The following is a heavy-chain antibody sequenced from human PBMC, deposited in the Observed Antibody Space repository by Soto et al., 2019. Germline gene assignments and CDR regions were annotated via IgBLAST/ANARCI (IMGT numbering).Heavy chain of an antibody. D-gene: IGHD3-22*01. Sequence: EVQLLESGGGLVQPGGSLRLSCVASGLTFSNYAMAWVRQAPGKGLEWVSAIRGSGSDTYYADSVKGRFTISRDNSKNTMYLQMNSLRAEDTAVYYCAKDLYDSRGYYNFDYWGQGTLVTVSS. CDR2: IRGSGSDT. CDR1: GLTFSNYA. CDR3: AKDLYDSRGYYNFDY. J-gene: IGHJ4*02. V-gene: IGHV3-23*01.